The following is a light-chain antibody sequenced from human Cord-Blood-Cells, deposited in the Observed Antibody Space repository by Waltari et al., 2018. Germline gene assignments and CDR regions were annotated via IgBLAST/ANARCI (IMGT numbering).Light chain of an antibody. V-gene: IGLV1-44*01. J-gene: IGLJ3*02. CDR1: SPNXGSNT. CDR2: SNN. Sequence: QSVLTQPPSASGTPGQRVTISCSGSSPNXGSNTVTXYQQHPGTAPKLLIYSNNQRPSGVPDRFSGSKSGTSASLAISGLQSEDEADYYCAAWDDSLNGWVFGGGTKLTVL. CDR3: AAWDDSLNGWV.